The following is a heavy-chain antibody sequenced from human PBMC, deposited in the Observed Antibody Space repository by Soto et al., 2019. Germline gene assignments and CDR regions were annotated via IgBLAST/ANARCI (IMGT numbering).Heavy chain of an antibody. Sequence: QVQFVQSGAEVKKPGASVKLSCKGSGYSFTGYALHRVRQAPGQGLEWMGRINPGDDKTMYPRKFQRSVTISRDTLTDVVYMELTSLTSEDTARYYCARDLENQVLQDALDVWGQGTLVTVS. J-gene: IGHJ3*01. CDR3: ARDLENQVLQDALDV. V-gene: IGHV1-3*01. D-gene: IGHD1-1*01. CDR1: GYSFTGYA. CDR2: INPGDDKT.